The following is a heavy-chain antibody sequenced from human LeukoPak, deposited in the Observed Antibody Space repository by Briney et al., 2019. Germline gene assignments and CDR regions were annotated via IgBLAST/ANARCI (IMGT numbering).Heavy chain of an antibody. V-gene: IGHV4-34*01. CDR2: INHSGST. J-gene: IGHJ4*02. CDR3: ARGPRYYDSSGYYN. Sequence: SETLSLTCAVYGGSFSGYYWSWIRQPPGKGLEWIGEINHSGSTNYNPSLKSRVTISVDTSKNQFSLKLSSVTAADTAVYYCARGPRYYDSSGYYNWGQGTLVTVSS. CDR1: GGSFSGYY. D-gene: IGHD3-22*01.